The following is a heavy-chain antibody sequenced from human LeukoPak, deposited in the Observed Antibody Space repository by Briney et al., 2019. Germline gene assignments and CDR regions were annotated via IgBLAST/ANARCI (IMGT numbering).Heavy chain of an antibody. CDR1: GFNFSIYS. CDR3: ARAGVESQSAFDI. V-gene: IGHV3-48*01. Sequence: SGGSLRLSCAASGFNFSIYSMNWVRQAPGKGLEWVSYISSSSSTIYYADSVKGRFTISRDNAKNSLYLQMNSLRAEDTAVYYCARAGVESQSAFDIWGQGTMVTVSS. CDR2: ISSSSSTI. J-gene: IGHJ3*02.